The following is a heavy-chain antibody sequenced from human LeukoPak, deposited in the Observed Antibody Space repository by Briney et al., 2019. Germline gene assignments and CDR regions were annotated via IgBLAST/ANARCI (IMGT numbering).Heavy chain of an antibody. J-gene: IGHJ4*02. CDR2: ISYDGSNK. CDR3: AKDQLERRKLYYFDY. Sequence: GGSLRLSCAASGFTFSSYGMHWVRQAPGKGLEWVAVISYDGSNKYYADSVKGRFTISRDNSKNTLYLQINSLRAEDTAVYYCAKDQLERRKLYYFDYWGQGTLVTVSS. CDR1: GFTFSSYG. V-gene: IGHV3-30*18. D-gene: IGHD1-1*01.